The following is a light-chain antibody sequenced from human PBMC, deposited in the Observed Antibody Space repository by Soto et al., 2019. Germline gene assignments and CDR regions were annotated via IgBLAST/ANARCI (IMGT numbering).Light chain of an antibody. J-gene: IGKJ5*01. CDR2: WAS. Sequence: DIVMTQSPDSLAVSLGERATINCKSSQSVLYSSNNXNYXPWYHENPGQPHKLLIYWASTRESGVPDRFSGSGSGTDFTLTISSLQAEDVAVYYCQQYYSTPPMPFGQGTRLEIK. V-gene: IGKV4-1*01. CDR3: QQYYSTPPMP. CDR1: QSVLYSSNNXNY.